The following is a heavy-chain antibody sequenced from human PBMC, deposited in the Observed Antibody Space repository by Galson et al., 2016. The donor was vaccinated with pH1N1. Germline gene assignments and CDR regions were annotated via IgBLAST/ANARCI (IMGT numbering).Heavy chain of an antibody. V-gene: IGHV1-18*01. CDR1: GYMFTSYG. D-gene: IGHD3-10*01. Sequence: SVKVSCKASGYMFTSYGITWVRQAPGQGLEWMGLISGYNGNTNYAQKFRGRLTMTTDTSTTTAYMELGSLRSDDTAFYYCARLSGSRWLDPWGQGTLVTVSS. CDR2: ISGYNGNT. CDR3: ARLSGSRWLDP. J-gene: IGHJ5*02.